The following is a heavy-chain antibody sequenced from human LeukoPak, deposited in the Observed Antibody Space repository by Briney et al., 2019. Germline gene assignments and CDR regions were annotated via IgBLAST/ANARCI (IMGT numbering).Heavy chain of an antibody. CDR3: ARRIAAAGTKGFDY. CDR2: ISSSGSTI. V-gene: IGHV3-48*03. CDR1: GFTFSSYE. D-gene: IGHD6-13*01. Sequence: GGSLRLSCAASGFTFSSYEMNWVRQAPGKGLEWVSYISSSGSTIYYAGSVKGRFTISRDNAKNTLYLQMNSLRAEDTAVYYCARRIAAAGTKGFDYWGQGTLVTVSS. J-gene: IGHJ4*02.